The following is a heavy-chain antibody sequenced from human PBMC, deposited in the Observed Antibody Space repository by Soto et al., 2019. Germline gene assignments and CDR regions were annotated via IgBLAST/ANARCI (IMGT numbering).Heavy chain of an antibody. Sequence: GGSLRLSCVASGFNLSHPWMTWVRQAAGKGLEWVGRIKSKTDGGTADYAAPVKGRATISRDDSKNTVYLQMNSLKTEDTAVYYCTTGIYYDILTGYHNVAYWGQGALVTV. CDR1: GFNLSHPW. J-gene: IGHJ4*02. CDR2: IKSKTDGGTA. V-gene: IGHV3-15*01. CDR3: TTGIYYDILTGYHNVAY. D-gene: IGHD3-9*01.